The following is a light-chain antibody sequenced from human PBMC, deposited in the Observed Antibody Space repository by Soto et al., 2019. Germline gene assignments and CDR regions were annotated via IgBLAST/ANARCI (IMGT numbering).Light chain of an antibody. V-gene: IGLV4-60*02. CDR2: LEGSGSY. Sequence: QPVLTQSSSASASLGSSVKLTCTLSSGHSSYIIAWHQQQPGKAPRYLMKLEGSGSYNKGSGVPDRFSGSSSGADRYLTISNLQFEDEAEYYCETWDSNTQHWVFGGGTKLTVL. CDR3: ETWDSNTQHWV. J-gene: IGLJ3*02. CDR1: SGHSSYI.